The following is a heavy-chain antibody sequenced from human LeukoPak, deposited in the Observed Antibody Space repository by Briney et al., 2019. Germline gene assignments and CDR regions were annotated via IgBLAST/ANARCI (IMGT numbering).Heavy chain of an antibody. D-gene: IGHD3-3*01. Sequence: ASVKVSCKASGYTFTVYYMHWVRQAPGQGLEWMGWISAYNGNTNYAQKLQGRVTMTTDTSTSTAYMELRSLRSDDTAVYYCARVNTIFGVVTMGWFDPWGQGTLVTVSS. J-gene: IGHJ5*02. CDR2: ISAYNGNT. CDR1: GYTFTVYY. V-gene: IGHV1-18*04. CDR3: ARVNTIFGVVTMGWFDP.